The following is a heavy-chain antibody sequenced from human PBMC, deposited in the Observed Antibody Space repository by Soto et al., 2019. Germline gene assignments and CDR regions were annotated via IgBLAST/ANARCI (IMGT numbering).Heavy chain of an antibody. V-gene: IGHV1-8*01. Sequence: AAVMPSCKAGENTFTSYDINWVRQSTGQGLEWMGWMNPNSGNTGYAQKFQGRVTMTRNTSISTAYMELSSLRSEDTAVYYCARGLPYYYDSSGYPPRWFDPWGQGTLVTVSS. CDR2: MNPNSGNT. J-gene: IGHJ5*02. CDR1: ENTFTSYD. D-gene: IGHD3-22*01. CDR3: ARGLPYYYDSSGYPPRWFDP.